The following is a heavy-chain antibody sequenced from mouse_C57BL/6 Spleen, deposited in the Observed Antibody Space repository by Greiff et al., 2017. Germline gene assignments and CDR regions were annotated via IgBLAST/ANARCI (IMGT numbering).Heavy chain of an antibody. D-gene: IGHD1-1*01. Sequence: QVTLKLSGPGILQPSHTLSLTCSSSGFSLSTFGMGVGWLRQPPGNGLEWLAHLWWDDAKYYNPALKSRLTLSKDTSKNQAFLKIADVDTADTATYYCARIGATVVDYWGQGTTLTVSS. CDR3: ARIGATVVDY. CDR2: LWWDDAK. V-gene: IGHV8-8*01. J-gene: IGHJ2*01. CDR1: GFSLSTFGMG.